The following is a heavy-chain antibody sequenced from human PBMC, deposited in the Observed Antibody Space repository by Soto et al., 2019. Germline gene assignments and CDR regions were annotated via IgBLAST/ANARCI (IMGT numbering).Heavy chain of an antibody. Sequence: PGGSLRLSCAASGFAFGQYAMHWVRQAPGKGLEWVSVLSWNSGNIGYADCVKGRFTISRDNAKNSLYLQMNSLRAEDTALYYCAKALGSSFLYNAEYFNYWGQGNMVTVSS. V-gene: IGHV3-9*01. CDR1: GFAFGQYA. J-gene: IGHJ1*01. D-gene: IGHD3-3*01. CDR2: LSWNSGNI. CDR3: AKALGSSFLYNAEYFNY.